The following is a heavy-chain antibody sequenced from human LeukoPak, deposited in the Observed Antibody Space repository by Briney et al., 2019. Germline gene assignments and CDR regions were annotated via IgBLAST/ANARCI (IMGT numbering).Heavy chain of an antibody. Sequence: GASVKVSCKASGYTFTGYYMHWVRQAPGQGLEWMGWINPNSGGTNYAQKFQGRVTMTRDTSISTAYMELSRLRSDDTAVYYCAREKGAEWELLRNQALDYWGQGTLVTVSS. CDR2: INPNSGGT. J-gene: IGHJ4*02. CDR3: AREKGAEWELLRNQALDY. CDR1: GYTFTGYY. V-gene: IGHV1-2*02. D-gene: IGHD1-26*01.